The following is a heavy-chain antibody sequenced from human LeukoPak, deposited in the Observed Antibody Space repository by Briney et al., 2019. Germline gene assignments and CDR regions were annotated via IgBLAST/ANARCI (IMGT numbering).Heavy chain of an antibody. Sequence: GGSLRLSCAASGFTFSTYWMHWVRQAPGKGLVWVSRINSDGSSTSYADSVKGRFTISRDNAKNTLYLQMNSLRAEDTAVYYCARHYYDSSGYYTGGDYWGQGTLVTVSS. CDR2: INSDGSST. J-gene: IGHJ4*02. V-gene: IGHV3-74*01. CDR3: ARHYYDSSGYYTGGDY. D-gene: IGHD3-22*01. CDR1: GFTFSTYW.